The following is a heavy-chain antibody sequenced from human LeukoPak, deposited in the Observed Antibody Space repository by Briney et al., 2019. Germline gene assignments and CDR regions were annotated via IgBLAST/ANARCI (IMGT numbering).Heavy chain of an antibody. CDR2: IYYTGST. V-gene: IGHV4-59*01. CDR1: GGSISSYY. Sequence: PSETLSLTCTVSGGSISSYYWSWIRQPPGKGLEWIGYIYYTGSTNYNPPLKSRVAMSAETSKNQFSLKLSSVTAADTAVYFCARVGGWEPKLHGVTFDYLGQGTLVTVSS. J-gene: IGHJ4*02. D-gene: IGHD1-26*01. CDR3: ARVGGWEPKLHGVTFDY.